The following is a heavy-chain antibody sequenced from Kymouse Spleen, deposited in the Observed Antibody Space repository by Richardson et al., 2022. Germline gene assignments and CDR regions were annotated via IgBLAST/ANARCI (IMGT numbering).Heavy chain of an antibody. CDR3: ARRATGTPFDY. CDR1: GGSFSGYY. V-gene: IGHV4-34*01. CDR2: INHSGST. Sequence: QVQLQQWGAGLLKPSETLSLTCAVYGGSFSGYYWSWIRQPPGKGLEWIGEINHSGSTNYNPSLKSRVTISVDTSKNQFSLKLSSVTAADTAVYYCARRATGTPFDYWGQGTLVTVSS. D-gene: IGHD1-1*01. J-gene: IGHJ4*02.